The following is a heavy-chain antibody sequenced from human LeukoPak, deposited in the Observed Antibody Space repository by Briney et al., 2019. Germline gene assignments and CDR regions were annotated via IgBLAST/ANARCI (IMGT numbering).Heavy chain of an antibody. CDR3: ARDFTEPRNTIFGVAWRGYFDY. D-gene: IGHD3-3*01. CDR1: GFTFSSYW. J-gene: IGHJ4*02. Sequence: GGSLRLSCAASGFTFSSYWMIWVRQAPGKGLEWVANIKQDGSEKYYVDSVKGRFTISRDNAKNSLYLQMNSLRAKDTAVYYCARDFTEPRNTIFGVAWRGYFDYWGQGTLVTVSS. CDR2: IKQDGSEK. V-gene: IGHV3-7*01.